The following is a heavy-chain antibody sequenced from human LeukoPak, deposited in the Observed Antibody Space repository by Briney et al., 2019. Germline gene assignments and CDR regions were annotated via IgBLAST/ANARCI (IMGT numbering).Heavy chain of an antibody. CDR3: ARIANYYDRGDY. CDR1: GYTFTRYY. CDR2: INPNSGGT. J-gene: IGHJ4*02. V-gene: IGHV1-2*02. D-gene: IGHD3-22*01. Sequence: ASVKVSCKASGYTFTRYYMHWVPQAPGQGLEWMGWINPNSGGTNYAQKFQGRVTMTRDTSISTAYMELSRLRSDDTAVYYCARIANYYDRGDYWGQGTRVTVSS.